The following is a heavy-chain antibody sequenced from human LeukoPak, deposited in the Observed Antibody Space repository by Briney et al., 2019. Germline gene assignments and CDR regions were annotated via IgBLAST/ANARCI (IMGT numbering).Heavy chain of an antibody. J-gene: IGHJ6*02. Sequence: AETLSLTCTVSGGSISSYYWSWIRQPPGKRLEWIGYIYDSGSTNYNPSLKSRVTISVDTSKNQFSLKLSSVTAADTAVYYCARTVPHALSYYYGMDVWGQGTTVTVSS. CDR2: IYDSGST. CDR3: ARTVPHALSYYYGMDV. D-gene: IGHD2/OR15-2a*01. CDR1: GGSISSYY. V-gene: IGHV4-59*01.